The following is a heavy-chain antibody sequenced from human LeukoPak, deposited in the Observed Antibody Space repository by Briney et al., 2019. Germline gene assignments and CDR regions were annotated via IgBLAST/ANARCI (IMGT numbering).Heavy chain of an antibody. J-gene: IGHJ4*02. D-gene: IGHD3-22*01. V-gene: IGHV3-23*01. CDR1: GFTFSSYA. CDR3: ARDVARAYYYDSSGYYCY. Sequence: PGGSLRLSCAASGFTFSSYAMSWVRQAPGRGPEWVSAISGGDRSTHYADSVKGRFTISRDSSKNTLYLQMNSLRAEDTAVYYCARDVARAYYYDSSGYYCYWGQGTLVTVSS. CDR2: ISGGDRST.